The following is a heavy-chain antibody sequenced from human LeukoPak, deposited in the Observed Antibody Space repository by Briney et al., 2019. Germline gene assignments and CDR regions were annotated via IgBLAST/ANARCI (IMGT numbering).Heavy chain of an antibody. CDR3: ARIWGVPRTYDFWSKGFDI. Sequence: SETLSLTCTVSGGSISSSSYYWGWIRQPPGKGLEWIGEINHSGSTNYNPSLKSRVTMSVDTSKNQFSLKLSSVTAADTAVYYCARIWGVPRTYDFWSKGFDIWGQGTMVTVSS. J-gene: IGHJ3*02. D-gene: IGHD3-3*01. CDR1: GGSISSSSYY. CDR2: INHSGST. V-gene: IGHV4-39*07.